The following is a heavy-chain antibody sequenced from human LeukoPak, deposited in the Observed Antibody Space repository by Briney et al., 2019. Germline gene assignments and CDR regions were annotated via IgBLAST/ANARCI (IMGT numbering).Heavy chain of an antibody. CDR3: ARAVTVVTRGGLVFDY. Sequence: QPGGSLRLSCAASGFTFSSYSMNWVRQAPGKGLEWVSYISSSSNTIYYADSVKGRFTISRDNAKNSLSLQMNSLRDEDTSVYHCARAVTVVTRGGLVFDYWGQGTLVTVSS. CDR1: GFTFSSYS. J-gene: IGHJ4*02. CDR2: ISSSSNTI. V-gene: IGHV3-48*02. D-gene: IGHD2-21*02.